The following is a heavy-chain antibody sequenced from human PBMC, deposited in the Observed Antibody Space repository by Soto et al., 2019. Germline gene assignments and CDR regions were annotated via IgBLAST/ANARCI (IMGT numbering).Heavy chain of an antibody. CDR2: ISYDGSNK. V-gene: IGHV3-30*18. Sequence: GGSLRLSCAASGFTFSSYGMHWVRQAPGNGLEWVAVISYDGSNKYYADSVKGRFTISRDNSKNTLYLQMNSLRAEDTAVYYCANAGYSSGWTAFDAFDIWGQGTMVTVSS. D-gene: IGHD6-19*01. CDR3: ANAGYSSGWTAFDAFDI. CDR1: GFTFSSYG. J-gene: IGHJ3*02.